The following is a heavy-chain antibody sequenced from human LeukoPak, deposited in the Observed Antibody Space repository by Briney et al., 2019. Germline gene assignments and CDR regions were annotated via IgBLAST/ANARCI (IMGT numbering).Heavy chain of an antibody. CDR3: ARRGGGSSRMDV. Sequence: VPNIYKDGSEKHYVDSVKGRFTISRGNAEKSLYLQMSSLRVEDTAVYYCARRGGGSSRMDVWGQGTTVTVSS. D-gene: IGHD3-10*01. V-gene: IGHV3-7*04. CDR2: IYKDGSEK. J-gene: IGHJ6*02.